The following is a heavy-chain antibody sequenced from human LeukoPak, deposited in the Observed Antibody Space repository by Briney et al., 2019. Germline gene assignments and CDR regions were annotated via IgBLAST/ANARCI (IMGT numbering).Heavy chain of an antibody. CDR2: IYTSGST. Sequence: SQTLSLTCTVSGGSISSGSYYWSWIRQPAGKGLEWIGRIYTSGSTNYNPSLKSRVTISVDTSKNQFSLKLSSVTAADTAVYYCARGAGYYDILTGYHQSDYWGQGTLVTVSS. CDR1: GGSISSGSYY. J-gene: IGHJ4*02. CDR3: ARGAGYYDILTGYHQSDY. V-gene: IGHV4-61*02. D-gene: IGHD3-9*01.